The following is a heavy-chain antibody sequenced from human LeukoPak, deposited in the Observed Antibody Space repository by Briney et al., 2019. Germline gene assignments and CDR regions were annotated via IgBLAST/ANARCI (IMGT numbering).Heavy chain of an antibody. Sequence: GESLKISCKGSGYSFTSYWIGWVRQMPGKGLEWMGSIYPGDSDTRYSPSFQGQVTISADKSISTAYLQWSSLKASDTAMYYCARRTAAMSGTINWFDPWGQGTLVTVSS. V-gene: IGHV5-51*01. CDR2: IYPGDSDT. D-gene: IGHD2-2*01. J-gene: IGHJ5*02. CDR3: ARRTAAMSGTINWFDP. CDR1: GYSFTSYW.